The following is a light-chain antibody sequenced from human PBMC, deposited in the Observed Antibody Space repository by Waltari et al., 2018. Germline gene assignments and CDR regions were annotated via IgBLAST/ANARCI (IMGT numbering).Light chain of an antibody. CDR1: QSLFSSSNSKTY. CDR3: HHYYIPPLT. Sequence: DIVMTQSPDSLAVSLGERATINCKSSQSLFSSSNSKTYLAWYQQKPGQPPKLLIYWASIRASGVPDRFSGSGSGTDFTLTISNLQAEDVAVYYCHHYYIPPLTFGQGTRLEI. J-gene: IGKJ5*01. V-gene: IGKV4-1*01. CDR2: WAS.